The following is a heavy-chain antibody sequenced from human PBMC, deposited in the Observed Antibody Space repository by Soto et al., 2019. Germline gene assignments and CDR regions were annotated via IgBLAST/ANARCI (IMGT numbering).Heavy chain of an antibody. D-gene: IGHD2-15*01. Sequence: SETLSLTCTVSGGSISSSSYYWGWIRQPPGKGLEWIGSIYYSGSTYYNPSLKSRVTISVDTSKNQFSLKLSSVTAADTAVYYCAGGYCSGGSCDHYYYYYGMDVWGQGTTVTVSS. V-gene: IGHV4-39*01. CDR1: GGSISSSSYY. CDR3: AGGYCSGGSCDHYYYYYGMDV. CDR2: IYYSGST. J-gene: IGHJ6*02.